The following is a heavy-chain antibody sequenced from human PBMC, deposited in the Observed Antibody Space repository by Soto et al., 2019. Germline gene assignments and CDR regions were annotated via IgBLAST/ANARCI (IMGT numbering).Heavy chain of an antibody. D-gene: IGHD2-2*02. CDR2: IIPIFGTA. Sequence: SVKVSCKASGGTFSSYAISWVRQAPGQGLEWMGGIIPIFGTANYAQKFQGRVTITADESTSTAYMELSSLRSEDTAVYYCARDPGIYCSSTSCYTAYYGMDVWG. CDR1: GGTFSSYA. CDR3: ARDPGIYCSSTSCYTAYYGMDV. J-gene: IGHJ6*02. V-gene: IGHV1-69*13.